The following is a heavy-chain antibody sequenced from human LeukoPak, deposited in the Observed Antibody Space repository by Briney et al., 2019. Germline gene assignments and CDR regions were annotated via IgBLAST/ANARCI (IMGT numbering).Heavy chain of an antibody. D-gene: IGHD3-3*01. CDR1: GYSFASYW. CDR2: IYPGDSDT. V-gene: IGHV5-51*01. CDR3: AIQYDFWSGHHDY. J-gene: IGHJ4*02. Sequence: GESLKISCKGSGYSFASYWIGWVRQMPGKGLEWMGIIYPGDSDTRYSPSFQGQVTISADKSISTAYLQWSSLKASDTAMYYCAIQYDFWSGHHDYWGQGTLVTVSS.